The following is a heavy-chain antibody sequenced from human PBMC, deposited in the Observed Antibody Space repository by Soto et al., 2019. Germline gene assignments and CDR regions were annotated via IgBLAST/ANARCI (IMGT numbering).Heavy chain of an antibody. CDR1: GYSFSSYG. D-gene: IGHD5-12*01. V-gene: IGHV1-18*01. CDR3: ARGRTYLGYDYSAEDY. CDR2: ISAYNSNT. Sequence: QGQLVPSGAEVKKPGASVKVACLAPGYSFSSYGITWVRQAPGQGLEWVGWISAYNSNTNYVQGVQGRVTMTTDISPTTAYMELLILRSDDTAVYYCARGRTYLGYDYSAEDYWGQGTLVTVSS. J-gene: IGHJ4*02.